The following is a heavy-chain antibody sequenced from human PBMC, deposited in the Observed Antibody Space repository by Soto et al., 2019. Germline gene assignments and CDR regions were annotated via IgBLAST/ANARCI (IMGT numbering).Heavy chain of an antibody. CDR2: IRSQTAGCRI. Sequence: PGGSLRLSCITSGNSFDNAWMSWVRQTPGKWLEWVGRIRSQTAGCRIEYSAPVKGRFIISRDDSKNTLYMQMNSLKIEETAVYYCNTDIGDTWYRFNFDYWGQGALVTVSS. V-gene: IGHV3-15*01. J-gene: IGHJ4*02. CDR1: GNSFDNAW. D-gene: IGHD6-13*01. CDR3: NTDIGDTWYRFNFDY.